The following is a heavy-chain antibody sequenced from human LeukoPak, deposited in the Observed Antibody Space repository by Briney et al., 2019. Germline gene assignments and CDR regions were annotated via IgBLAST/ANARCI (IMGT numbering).Heavy chain of an antibody. CDR1: GVSISSYY. V-gene: IGHV4-59*01. J-gene: IGHJ4*02. D-gene: IGHD5-24*01. Sequence: SETLSLTCTVSGVSISSYYWSWIRQPPGKGLEWIGYIYNSGSTNYNPSLKSRVTISVDTSKNQFSLKLSSVTAADTAVYYCARVADGYWGQGTLVTVSS. CDR3: ARVADGY. CDR2: IYNSGST.